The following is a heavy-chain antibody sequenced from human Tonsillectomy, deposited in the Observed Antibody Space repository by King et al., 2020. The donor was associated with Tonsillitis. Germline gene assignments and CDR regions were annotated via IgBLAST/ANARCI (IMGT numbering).Heavy chain of an antibody. V-gene: IGHV3-9*01. CDR3: AKDRQFDSGGFDY. CDR1: GFTFNDYA. CDR2: ISWNSGSK. J-gene: IGHJ4*02. D-gene: IGHD3-22*01. Sequence: VQLVESGGGLVQPGRSLRLSCAASGFTFNDYAMHWVRQAPGKGLEWVSGISWNSGSKGYADSVKGRFTISRDNAKNSLYLQMNSLRAEDTALYYCAKDRQFDSGGFDYWGQGTLVTVSS.